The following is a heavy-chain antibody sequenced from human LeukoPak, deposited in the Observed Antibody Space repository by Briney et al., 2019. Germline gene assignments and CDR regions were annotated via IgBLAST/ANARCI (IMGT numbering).Heavy chain of an antibody. Sequence: PGGSLRLSCAASGFTFSDYSMNWVRQAPGKGLEWVSSISSSSSYIYHAESVKGRFTISRDNAKNSLYLQMNSLRTEDTAVYYCARVRYGSGWYGDYWGQGTLVTVSS. J-gene: IGHJ4*02. D-gene: IGHD6-19*01. V-gene: IGHV3-21*01. CDR3: ARVRYGSGWYGDY. CDR1: GFTFSDYS. CDR2: ISSSSSYI.